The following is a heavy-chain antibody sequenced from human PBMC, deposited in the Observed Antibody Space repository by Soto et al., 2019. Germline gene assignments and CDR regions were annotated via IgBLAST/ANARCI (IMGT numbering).Heavy chain of an antibody. D-gene: IGHD6-19*01. CDR1: GYTNTIYR. CDR2: ISAYNGNT. CDR3: ARDWTVAGTRNWFDP. V-gene: IGHV1-18*01. J-gene: IGHJ5*02. Sequence: LNRDCTTSGYTNTIYRISWLRNKKRQGLEWMGWISAYNGNTNYAQKLQGRVTMTTDTSTSTAYMELRSLRSDDTAVYYCARDWTVAGTRNWFDPLGQGTLV.